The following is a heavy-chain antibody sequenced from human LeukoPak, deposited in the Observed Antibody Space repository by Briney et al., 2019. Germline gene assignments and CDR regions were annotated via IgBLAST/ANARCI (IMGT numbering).Heavy chain of an antibody. V-gene: IGHV3-23*01. CDR2: ISTSGSRT. CDR3: AKCRSGSDADCYGFDY. D-gene: IGHD2-21*02. J-gene: IGHJ4*02. CDR1: GFTFSSYA. Sequence: GGSLRLSCAASGFTFSSYAMTWLRQAPGKGLEWVSTISTSGSRTYYTDPVKGRFTFSRDNSKSTLFLQMNSLRAEDTAVYYCAKCRSGSDADCYGFDYWGQGTLVTVSS.